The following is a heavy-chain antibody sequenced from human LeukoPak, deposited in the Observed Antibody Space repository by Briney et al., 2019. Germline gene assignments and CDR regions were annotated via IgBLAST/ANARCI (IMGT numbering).Heavy chain of an antibody. J-gene: IGHJ1*01. CDR1: GFSFSSYA. Sequence: GGSLRLSCAASGFSFSSYAMSWVRQAPGKGLKWVSAISGSGGSTYYADSVRGRFTISRDNSKNTLYLQMNSLRAEDTAVYYCAKDRHILTGYYWEYFQHWGQGTLVTVSS. CDR3: AKDRHILTGYYWEYFQH. D-gene: IGHD3-9*01. V-gene: IGHV3-23*01. CDR2: ISGSGGST.